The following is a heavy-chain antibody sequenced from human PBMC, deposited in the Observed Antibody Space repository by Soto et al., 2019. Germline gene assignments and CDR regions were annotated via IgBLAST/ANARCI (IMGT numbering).Heavy chain of an antibody. J-gene: IGHJ1*01. CDR3: AMDYGDRPEYFKN. CDR1: GYTFTSYG. V-gene: IGHV1-18*04. Sequence: QVQLVQSGPDLKRPGASMKVSCKASGYTFTSYGISWVRQAPGQGLEWMAWISPLKGRTQYSQKAQGRVTLSTDTASNTAYMEMTTLRVDDTAVYYCAMDYGDRPEYFKNWGHGTLVTVS. D-gene: IGHD4-17*01. CDR2: ISPLKGRT.